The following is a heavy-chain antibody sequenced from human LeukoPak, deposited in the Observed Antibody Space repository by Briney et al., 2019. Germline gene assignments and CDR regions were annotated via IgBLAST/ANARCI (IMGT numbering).Heavy chain of an antibody. V-gene: IGHV1-69*13. J-gene: IGHJ4*02. CDR2: IIPIFGTA. Sequence: SVKVSCKASGGTFSSYAINWVRQAPGQGLEWMGGIIPIFGTANYAQEFQGRVTITADESTSTAYMELSNLRSEDTAVYYCARGYDTTGYFSYWGQGTLVTVSS. CDR1: GGTFSSYA. CDR3: ARGYDTTGYFSY. D-gene: IGHD3-22*01.